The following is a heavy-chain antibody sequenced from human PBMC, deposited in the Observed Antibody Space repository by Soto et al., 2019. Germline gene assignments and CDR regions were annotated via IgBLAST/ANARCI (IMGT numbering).Heavy chain of an antibody. CDR3: ARDRDAYCSKGICSGPYFDY. D-gene: IGHD2-8*01. CDR2: ISDNSSVI. Sequence: EVQLVESGGGLVQPGGSLRLSCAASGFTFSTYSINWVRQAPGKGLEWISYISDNSSVIYYADAVKGRFTISRDNAKNSLYLQLTSLRAEDTAVYYCARDRDAYCSKGICSGPYFDYWGQGTLVSVSS. V-gene: IGHV3-48*01. CDR1: GFTFSTYS. J-gene: IGHJ4*02.